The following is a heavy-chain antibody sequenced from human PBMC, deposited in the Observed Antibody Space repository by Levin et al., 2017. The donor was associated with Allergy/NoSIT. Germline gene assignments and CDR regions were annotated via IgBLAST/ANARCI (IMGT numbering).Heavy chain of an antibody. CDR1: GYTFTGYY. J-gene: IGHJ4*02. Sequence: GESLKISCKASGYTFTGYYMHWVRQAPGQGLELMGWINPNSGGTNYAQKFQGRVTMTRDTSISTAYMELSRLRSDDTAVYYCARYSRSRIAAAGPGGHYFDYWGQGTLVTVSS. CDR2: INPNSGGT. CDR3: ARYSRSRIAAAGPGGHYFDY. D-gene: IGHD6-13*01. V-gene: IGHV1-2*02.